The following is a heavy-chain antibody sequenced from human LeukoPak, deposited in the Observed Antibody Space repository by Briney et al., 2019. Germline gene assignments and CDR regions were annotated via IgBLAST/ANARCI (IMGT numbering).Heavy chain of an antibody. Sequence: GSLRLSCAASGFTFSNYALAWVRQAPGKGLEWVSSISGRGDDTHYGDSVKGRFTISRDNSKNTLFLQMNSLRAEDTAVYYCATYDSWSGYSIAYWGQGTLVTVSS. CDR3: ATYDSWSGYSIAY. V-gene: IGHV3-23*01. J-gene: IGHJ4*02. CDR1: GFTFSNYA. CDR2: ISGRGDDT. D-gene: IGHD3-3*01.